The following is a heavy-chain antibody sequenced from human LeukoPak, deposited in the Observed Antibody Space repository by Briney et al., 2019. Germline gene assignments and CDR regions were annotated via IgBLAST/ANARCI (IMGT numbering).Heavy chain of an antibody. J-gene: IGHJ4*02. CDR3: AREYSGCDGTQFDY. CDR2: IYYSGST. D-gene: IGHD6-19*01. V-gene: IGHV4-61*01. CDR1: GGSVSSGSHY. Sequence: SETLSLTCTVSGGSVSSGSHYWSWIRQPPGKGLEWIGYIYYSGSTNYNPSLKSRVTMSVDTSKNQFSLKLRSVTAADTAVYYCAREYSGCDGTQFDYWGQGTLVTVSS.